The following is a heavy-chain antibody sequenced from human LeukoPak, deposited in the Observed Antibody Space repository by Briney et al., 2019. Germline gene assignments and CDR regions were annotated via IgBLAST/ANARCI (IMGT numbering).Heavy chain of an antibody. V-gene: IGHV1-69*04. J-gene: IGHJ6*02. CDR1: RGTFSSYA. CDR2: IIPILGIA. CDR3: ASSPSRIQLWLNDYYGMDV. D-gene: IGHD5-18*01. Sequence: ASVKVSCKASRGTFSSYAISWVRQAPGQGLEWMGRIIPILGIANYAQKFQGRVTITADKSTSTAYMELSSLRSEDTAVYYCASSPSRIQLWLNDYYGMDVWGQGTTVTVSS.